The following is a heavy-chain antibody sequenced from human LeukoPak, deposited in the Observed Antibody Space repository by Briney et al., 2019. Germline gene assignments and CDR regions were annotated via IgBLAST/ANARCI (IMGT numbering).Heavy chain of an antibody. CDR2: IIPILGIA. Sequence: GSSVKVSCKASGGTFSSYAISWVRQAPGQGLEWMGRIIPILGIANYAQKFQGRVTITADKSTSTAYMELSSLRSEDTAVYYCARDTDSSGYYYLPFDYWGQGTLVTVSS. V-gene: IGHV1-69*04. D-gene: IGHD3-22*01. CDR3: ARDTDSSGYYYLPFDY. CDR1: GGTFSSYA. J-gene: IGHJ4*02.